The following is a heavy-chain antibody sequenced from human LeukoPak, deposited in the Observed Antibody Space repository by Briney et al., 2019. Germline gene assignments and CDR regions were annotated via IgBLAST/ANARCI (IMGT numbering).Heavy chain of an antibody. D-gene: IGHD4-11*01. CDR2: IKQDGSEK. CDR3: ARDGMTTVNLVFDY. V-gene: IGHV3-7*01. Sequence: GGSLRLSCAASGFTFSSYRMSWVRQAPGKGLEWVANIKQDGSEKYYVDSVKGRFTISRDNAKNSLYLQMNSLRAEDTAVYYCARDGMTTVNLVFDYWGQGTLVTVSS. J-gene: IGHJ4*02. CDR1: GFTFSSYR.